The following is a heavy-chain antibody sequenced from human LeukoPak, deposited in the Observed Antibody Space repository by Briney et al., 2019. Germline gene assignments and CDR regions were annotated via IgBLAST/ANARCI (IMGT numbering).Heavy chain of an antibody. CDR2: ISAYNGNT. Sequence: GASVKVSCKASGYTFSGYYIHWVRQAPGQGLEWMGWISAYNGNTNYAQKLQGRVTMTTDTSTSTAYMELRSLRSDDTAVYYCAREITMVRGELDYWGQGTLVTVSS. CDR1: GYTFSGYY. J-gene: IGHJ4*02. CDR3: AREITMVRGELDY. V-gene: IGHV1-18*04. D-gene: IGHD3-10*01.